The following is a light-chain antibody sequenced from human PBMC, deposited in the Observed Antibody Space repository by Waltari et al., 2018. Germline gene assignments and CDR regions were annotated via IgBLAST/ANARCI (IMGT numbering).Light chain of an antibody. CDR2: DDN. V-gene: IGLV3-10*01. Sequence: SYELTQPPSVSVSPGQTARIPCSGDALPTKYAFWYQQKSAQAPVLVIYDDNKRPSGIPERFSASSSGTMATLTITGAQEEDEGDYYCYSTDSSGYERVFGGGTKLTV. J-gene: IGLJ3*02. CDR1: ALPTKY. CDR3: YSTDSSGYERV.